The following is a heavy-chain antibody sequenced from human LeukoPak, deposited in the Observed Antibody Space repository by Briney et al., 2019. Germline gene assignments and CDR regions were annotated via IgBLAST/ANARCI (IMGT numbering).Heavy chain of an antibody. Sequence: PGGSLRLSCAASGITFTNYAMTWVRRAPGKGLEWVSSISGSGGSTYYADSVRRRFTISRDNSKNTLYLQMNNLRAEDTAVYYCAKGSGETYSYYFDYWGQGILVTVSS. CDR3: AKGSGETYSYYFDY. CDR1: GITFTNYA. J-gene: IGHJ4*02. V-gene: IGHV3-23*01. CDR2: ISGSGGST. D-gene: IGHD3-10*01.